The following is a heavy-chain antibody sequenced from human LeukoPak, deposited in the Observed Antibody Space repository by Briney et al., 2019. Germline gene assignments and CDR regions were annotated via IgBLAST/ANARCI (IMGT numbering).Heavy chain of an antibody. CDR1: GGSIRSSYYY. CDR3: PSEAEYYDSSGHRPRAFDI. J-gene: IGHJ3*02. D-gene: IGHD3-22*01. CDR2: IYDSGST. V-gene: IGHV4-39*01. Sequence: SETLSLTCTVSGGSIRSSYYYWGWIRQPPGKGLEWIGSIYDSGSTYYNPSLKSRVTISVDTSKNQFSLKLNSVTAADTAVYYCPSEAEYYDSSGHRPRAFDIWGQGTVVTVSS.